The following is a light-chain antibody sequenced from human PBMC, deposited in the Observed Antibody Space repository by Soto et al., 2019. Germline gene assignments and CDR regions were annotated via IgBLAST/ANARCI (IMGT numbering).Light chain of an antibody. CDR3: QQYNDWPLT. Sequence: EIVLTQSPATLSLSPGERATLSCIASQSVSSSYLAWYQQKPGQAPRLLIYGASSRATGIPDRFSGSGSGTDFTLTISSLQSEDFAVYYCQQYNDWPLTFGGGTKVDIK. CDR2: GAS. J-gene: IGKJ4*01. CDR1: QSVSSSY. V-gene: IGKV3-20*01.